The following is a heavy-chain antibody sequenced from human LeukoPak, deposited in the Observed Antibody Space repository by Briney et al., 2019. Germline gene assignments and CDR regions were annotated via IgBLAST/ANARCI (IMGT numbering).Heavy chain of an antibody. Sequence: ASVKVSCKTSGYTFTGYYIHWVRQAPGQGLEWMGRINPNTGGTDYAQKFQGRVTMTRDTSITTAYMELSRLTSDDTAIYYCAKVPPSITAAGNWLGPWGQGALVTVSS. CDR1: GYTFTGYY. J-gene: IGHJ5*02. V-gene: IGHV1-2*06. CDR3: AKVPPSITAAGNWLGP. CDR2: INPNTGGT. D-gene: IGHD6-13*01.